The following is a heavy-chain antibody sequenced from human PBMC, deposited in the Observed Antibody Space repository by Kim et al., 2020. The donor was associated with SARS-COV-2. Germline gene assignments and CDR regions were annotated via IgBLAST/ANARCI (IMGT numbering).Heavy chain of an antibody. V-gene: IGHV1-69*13. CDR2: IIPIFGTA. J-gene: IGHJ4*02. CDR1: GGTFSSYA. Sequence: SVKVSCKASGGTFSSYAINWVRQAPGQGLEWMGGIIPIFGTANYAQKFQGRVTITADESTSTAYMELSSLRSEDTAVYYCARGGWSYDYIWGSYRFYLDYWGQGTLVTVSS. D-gene: IGHD3-16*02. CDR3: ARGGWSYDYIWGSYRFYLDY.